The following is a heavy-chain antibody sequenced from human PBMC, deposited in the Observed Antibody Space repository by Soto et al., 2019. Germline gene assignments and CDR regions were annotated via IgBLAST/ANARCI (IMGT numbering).Heavy chain of an antibody. V-gene: IGHV4-31*03. CDR1: GGSISSGGYY. Sequence: KAAETLSLTCTVSGGSISSGGYYWSCIREHPGKGLEWIGYIYYSGSTYYNPSLKSRVTISVDTSKNQFSLKLSSVTAADTAVYYCARDTSYYGSGSYYDYWGQGTLVTVSS. D-gene: IGHD3-10*01. CDR2: IYYSGST. J-gene: IGHJ4*02. CDR3: ARDTSYYGSGSYYDY.